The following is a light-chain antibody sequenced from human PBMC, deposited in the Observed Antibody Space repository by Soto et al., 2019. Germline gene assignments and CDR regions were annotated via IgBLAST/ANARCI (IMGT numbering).Light chain of an antibody. V-gene: IGKV1-9*01. CDR2: AAS. J-gene: IGKJ5*01. CDR3: QQLNSFPPA. Sequence: IQLTQSPSFLSASVRDRVTISCRASQDISDFLAWYQQKPGNPPKLLIYAASTLQSDVPSRFSGSGSGTEFILTINSLQPEDFATYYCQQLNSFPPAFGQGTRLEIK. CDR1: QDISDF.